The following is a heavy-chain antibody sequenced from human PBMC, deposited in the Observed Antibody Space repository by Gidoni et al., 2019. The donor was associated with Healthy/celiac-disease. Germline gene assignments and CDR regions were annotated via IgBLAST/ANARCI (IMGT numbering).Heavy chain of an antibody. CDR1: GFTFSSYS. CDR2: ISSSSSYI. Sequence: EVQLVESGGGLVKPGGSLRLSCAASGFTFSSYSMNWVRQAPGKGLEWVSSISSSSSYIYYADSVKGRFTISRDNAKNSLYLQMNSLRAEDTAVYYCARAYDSSGYYPKHDAFDIWGQGTMVTVSS. V-gene: IGHV3-21*01. D-gene: IGHD3-22*01. J-gene: IGHJ3*02. CDR3: ARAYDSSGYYPKHDAFDI.